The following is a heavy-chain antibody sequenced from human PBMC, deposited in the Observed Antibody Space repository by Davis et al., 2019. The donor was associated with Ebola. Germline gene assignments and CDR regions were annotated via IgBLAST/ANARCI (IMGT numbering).Heavy chain of an antibody. CDR3: ARGHFIAAAGRAYYYYYGMDV. CDR2: MNPNSGNT. CDR1: GYTFTSYD. V-gene: IGHV1-8*01. D-gene: IGHD6-13*01. J-gene: IGHJ6*02. Sequence: ASVKVSCKASGYTFTSYDINWVRQATGQGLEWMGWMNPNSGNTGYAQKFQGRVTMTRNTSISTAYMELSSLRSEDTAVYYCARGHFIAAAGRAYYYYYGMDVWGQGTTVTVSS.